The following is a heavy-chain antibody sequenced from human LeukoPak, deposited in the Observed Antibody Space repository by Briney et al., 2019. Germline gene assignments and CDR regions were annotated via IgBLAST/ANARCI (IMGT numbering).Heavy chain of an antibody. V-gene: IGHV5-51*01. J-gene: IGHJ3*02. CDR2: IYPGDSDT. CDR3: ARQRSTAYYDSSGLPYDAFDI. D-gene: IGHD3-22*01. Sequence: GESLKISCKGSGYSFTTYWIGWVRQMPGKGLEWMGIIYPGDSDTRYSPSFQGQVTISADRSISTAYLQWSSLKASDTAMYYCARQRSTAYYDSSGLPYDAFDIWGQGTMVTVSS. CDR1: GYSFTTYW.